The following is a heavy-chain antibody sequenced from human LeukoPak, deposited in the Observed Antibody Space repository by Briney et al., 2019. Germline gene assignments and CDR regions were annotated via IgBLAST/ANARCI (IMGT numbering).Heavy chain of an antibody. D-gene: IGHD3-9*01. Sequence: GGSLRLSCAASGFTFSDYYMSWIRQAPGKGLEWASYISSSGSTIYYADSVKGRFTISRDNAKNSLYLQMNSLRAEDTAVYYCCLRRGLLRYFDWLEYWGQGTLVTVSS. V-gene: IGHV3-11*04. CDR2: ISSSGSTI. CDR3: CLRRGLLRYFDWLEY. CDR1: GFTFSDYY. J-gene: IGHJ4*02.